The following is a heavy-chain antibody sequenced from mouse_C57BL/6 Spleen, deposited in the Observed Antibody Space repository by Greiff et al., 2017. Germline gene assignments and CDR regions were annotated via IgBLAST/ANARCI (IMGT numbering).Heavy chain of an antibody. V-gene: IGHV3-6*01. CDR2: ISYDGSN. CDR1: GYSITSGYY. CDR3: ARVYGNYDAMDY. D-gene: IGHD2-1*01. J-gene: IGHJ4*01. Sequence: EVKLQESGPGLVKPSQSLSLTCSVTGYSITSGYYWNWIRQFPGNKLEWMGYISYDGSNNYNPSLKNRISITRDTSKNQFFLKLNSVTTEDTATYYCARVYGNYDAMDYWGQGTSVTVSS.